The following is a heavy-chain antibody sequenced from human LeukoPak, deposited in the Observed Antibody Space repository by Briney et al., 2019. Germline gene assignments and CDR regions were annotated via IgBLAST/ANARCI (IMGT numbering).Heavy chain of an antibody. CDR2: VYPADSHT. CDR3: ARSPAGIRTFDY. CDR1: GYSFPTYW. D-gene: IGHD2-2*01. Sequence: GESLQISCEGSGYSFPTYWIGWVRLLPGRGLEWMGVVYPADSHTTYSPSFQGQVTISADKSIGTAYLQWSSLRASDTAMYYCARSPAGIRTFDYWGQGTVVTVSS. V-gene: IGHV5-51*01. J-gene: IGHJ4*02.